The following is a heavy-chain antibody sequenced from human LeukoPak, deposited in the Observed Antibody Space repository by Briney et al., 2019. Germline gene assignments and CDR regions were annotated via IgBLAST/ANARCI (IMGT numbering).Heavy chain of an antibody. CDR1: GLTFSKYW. CDR2: IKGDGSEK. D-gene: IGHD5-18*01. CDR3: ASLDAAMIPGRDAFPI. Sequence: GGSLRLSCAASGLTFSKYWMSWVRQLPGKGLEWVACIKGDGSEKYYVDSLEGRFTTSRDNTQKSLYLQMNSLRAEDTAVYYCASLDAAMIPGRDAFPIWGQGTMVTVSS. V-gene: IGHV3-7*01. J-gene: IGHJ3*02.